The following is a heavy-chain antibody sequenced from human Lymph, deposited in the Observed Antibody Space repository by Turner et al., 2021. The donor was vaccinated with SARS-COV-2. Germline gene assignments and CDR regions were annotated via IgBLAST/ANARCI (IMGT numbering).Heavy chain of an antibody. CDR3: ARGVPEFDS. Sequence: EVQLVETGGGLIQPGGSLRLSCAASGIIVSRNYMNWVRQAPGKGLEWVSVIYSGGTTYYADSVKGRFTISRDNSKNTLYLQMNSLRAEDTAIYYCARGVPEFDSWGQGTLVTVSS. CDR1: GIIVSRNY. V-gene: IGHV3-53*05. J-gene: IGHJ5*01. D-gene: IGHD2-2*01. CDR2: IYSGGTT.